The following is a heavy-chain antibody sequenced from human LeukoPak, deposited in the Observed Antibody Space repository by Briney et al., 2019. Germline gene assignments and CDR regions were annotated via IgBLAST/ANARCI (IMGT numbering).Heavy chain of an antibody. Sequence: PSETLSLTCTVSGGSISSSSYYWGWIRQPPGMGLEWIGSIYYSGSTSYNPSLKSRVTISVDTSKNQFYLKLSSVSAADTAVYYCAREARRNYYDDSGYYPEYFQHWGQGTLVTVSS. CDR1: GGSISSSSYY. CDR2: IYYSGST. J-gene: IGHJ1*01. D-gene: IGHD3-22*01. CDR3: AREARRNYYDDSGYYPEYFQH. V-gene: IGHV4-39*07.